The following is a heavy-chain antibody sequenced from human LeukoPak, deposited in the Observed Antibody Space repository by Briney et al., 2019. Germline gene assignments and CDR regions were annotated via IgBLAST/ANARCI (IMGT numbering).Heavy chain of an antibody. Sequence: PSETLSLTCAVYGVSLRGYYWSWIRQSPEKGLEWIGEISHEGDSIYNPSLKSRLTLSVDMSKNQFSLKLRSVTAADTAVYYCARGRNYVSDYYFDVWGKGTTVIVSS. V-gene: IGHV4-34*01. CDR1: GVSLRGYY. CDR3: ARGRNYVSDYYFDV. CDR2: ISHEGDS. D-gene: IGHD1-7*01. J-gene: IGHJ6*03.